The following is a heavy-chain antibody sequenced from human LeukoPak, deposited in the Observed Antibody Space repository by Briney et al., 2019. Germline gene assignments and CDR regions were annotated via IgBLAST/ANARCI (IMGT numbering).Heavy chain of an antibody. D-gene: IGHD5-18*01. CDR2: ISGSGGST. CDR1: GFTFSSYA. Sequence: GGSLRLSCAASGFTFSSYAMSWVRQAPGKGLEWVSAISGSGGSTYYADSVKGRFTISRDNSKNTLYLQMNSLKTEDTAVYYCTRHLGVYTGMAVFDYWGQGTLVTVSS. J-gene: IGHJ4*02. CDR3: TRHLGVYTGMAVFDY. V-gene: IGHV3-23*01.